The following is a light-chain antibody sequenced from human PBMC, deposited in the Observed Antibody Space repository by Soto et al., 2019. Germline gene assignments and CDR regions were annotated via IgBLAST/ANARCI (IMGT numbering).Light chain of an antibody. V-gene: IGLV2-23*02. J-gene: IGLJ1*01. CDR3: CSYAGTNTLYV. CDR1: SSDVGTYTL. CDR2: EVS. Sequence: QSALTQPASVSGSPGQSITISCTGTSSDVGTYTLVSWYQQHPGKAPKLMIYEVSKRPSGVSDRFSGSKSGNTASLTISGLQAEDEADYYCCSYAGTNTLYVIGTGTKVTVL.